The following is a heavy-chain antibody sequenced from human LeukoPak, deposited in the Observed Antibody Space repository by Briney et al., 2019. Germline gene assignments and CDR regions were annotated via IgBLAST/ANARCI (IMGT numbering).Heavy chain of an antibody. CDR1: GYSISSGYY. D-gene: IGHD3-22*01. V-gene: IGHV3-7*01. Sequence: ETLSLTCTVSGYSISSGYYWGWIRQPPGKGLEWMANIKQDGSETYYVDSVKGRFTISRDNAKNSLYLQMNSLRAEDTAVYYCARKLYYYDTSAAGWFDPWGQGTLVTVSS. CDR2: IKQDGSET. CDR3: ARKLYYYDTSAAGWFDP. J-gene: IGHJ5*02.